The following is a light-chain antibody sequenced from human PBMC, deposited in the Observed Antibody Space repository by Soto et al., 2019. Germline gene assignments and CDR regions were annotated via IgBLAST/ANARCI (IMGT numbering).Light chain of an antibody. CDR1: QSVSSSY. V-gene: IGKV3-20*01. Sequence: EIVLTQSPGTLSLSPGERATLSCRASQSVSSSYLAWYQQKPGQAPRLLIYGASSSATGSPDSFSGSGSGTDFTLTISRLEPEDFAVYYCQQYGSSPCTFGQGTELEIK. J-gene: IGKJ2*02. CDR2: GAS. CDR3: QQYGSSPCT.